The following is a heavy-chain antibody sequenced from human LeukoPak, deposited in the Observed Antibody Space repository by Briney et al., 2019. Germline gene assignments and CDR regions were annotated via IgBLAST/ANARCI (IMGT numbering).Heavy chain of an antibody. Sequence: SETLSLTCTVSGGSISSGSYYWSWIRQPAGKGLEWIGRIYTSGSTNYNPSLKSRVTISVDTSKNQFSLKLSSVTAADTAVYYCARDRSELLVFDYWGQGTLVTVSS. D-gene: IGHD1-26*01. V-gene: IGHV4-61*02. CDR2: IYTSGST. CDR3: ARDRSELLVFDY. J-gene: IGHJ4*02. CDR1: GGSISSGSYY.